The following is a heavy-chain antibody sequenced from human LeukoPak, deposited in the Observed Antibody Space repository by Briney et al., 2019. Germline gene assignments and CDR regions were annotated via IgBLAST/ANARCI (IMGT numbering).Heavy chain of an antibody. J-gene: IGHJ5*02. CDR2: IWYDGSNK. Sequence: GRSLRLSGAASGFTFSSYGMHWVRQAPGKGLEWVAVIWYDGSNKYYADSVKGRFTISRDNSKNTLYLQMNSLRAEDTAVYYCARADGGYSYGYHWFDPWGQGTLVTVSS. CDR1: GFTFSSYG. CDR3: ARADGGYSYGYHWFDP. D-gene: IGHD5-18*01. V-gene: IGHV3-33*01.